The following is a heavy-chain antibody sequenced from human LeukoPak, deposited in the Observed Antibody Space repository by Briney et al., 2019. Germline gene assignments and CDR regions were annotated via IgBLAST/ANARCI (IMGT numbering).Heavy chain of an antibody. Sequence: SQTLSLTCAISGDXVSSNSATWNWIRPSPSRGLEWLGRTYYRSKWDNDYAVSVKSRITINPDTSKNQFSLQLKSVTPEDTAVYYCARNYYGSGSYYSHFDYWGQGTLVTVSS. J-gene: IGHJ4*02. D-gene: IGHD3-10*01. CDR3: ARNYYGSGSYYSHFDY. V-gene: IGHV6-1*01. CDR1: GDXVSSNSAT. CDR2: TYYRSKWDN.